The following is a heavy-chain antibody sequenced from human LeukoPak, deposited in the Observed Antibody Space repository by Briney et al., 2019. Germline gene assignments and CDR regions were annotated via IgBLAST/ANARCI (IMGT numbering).Heavy chain of an antibody. CDR2: MNPNSGNT. D-gene: IGHD3-22*01. CDR3: ARVPYYDSSGYYYEPFDY. Sequence: ASVKVSCKASGYTFTSYDINWVRQATGQGLEWMGWMNPNSGNTGYAQKFQGRVTMTRNTSISTAYMELSSLRSEDTAVYYCARVPYYDSSGYYYEPFDYWGQGILVTVSS. V-gene: IGHV1-8*01. J-gene: IGHJ4*02. CDR1: GYTFTSYD.